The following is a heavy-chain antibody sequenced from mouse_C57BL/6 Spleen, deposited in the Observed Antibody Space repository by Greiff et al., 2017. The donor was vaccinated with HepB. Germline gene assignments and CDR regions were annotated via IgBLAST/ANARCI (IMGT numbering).Heavy chain of an antibody. CDR3: ARNNYGSREGIDY. J-gene: IGHJ2*01. D-gene: IGHD1-1*01. Sequence: VQGVESGPGLVAPSQSLSITCTVSGFSLTSYAISWVRQPPGKGLEWLGVIWTGGGTNYNSALKSRLSISKDNSKSQVFLKMNSLQTDDTARYYCARNNYGSREGIDYWGQGTTLTVSS. CDR2: IWTGGGT. V-gene: IGHV2-9-1*01. CDR1: GFSLTSYA.